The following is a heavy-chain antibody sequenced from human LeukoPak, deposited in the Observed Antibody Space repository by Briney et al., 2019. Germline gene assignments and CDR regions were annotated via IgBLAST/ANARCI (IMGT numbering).Heavy chain of an antibody. J-gene: IGHJ4*02. CDR3: ARALGTGWSQKD. Sequence: SETLSLTCTVSGGSISSGDFYWSWIRQHPGKGLEWIGYIYYSGTTYYSPSLKSRVTISLDTTKNQFSLKLSSVTAADTAVYYCARALGTGWSQKDWGQGTLVTVSS. CDR2: IYYSGTT. V-gene: IGHV4-31*03. D-gene: IGHD6-19*01. CDR1: GGSISSGDFY.